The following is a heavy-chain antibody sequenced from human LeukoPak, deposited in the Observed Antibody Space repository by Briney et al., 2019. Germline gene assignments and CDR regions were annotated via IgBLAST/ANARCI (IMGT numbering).Heavy chain of an antibody. D-gene: IGHD3-10*01. Sequence: GGSLRLSCAASGFDFQNHVIHWVRQVPGKGLEWVAVISHHVNVKFYADSVKGRLTISRDNSAKTVYLHMNSLRTEDAAVYYCAREGYYDSGSSPTFYFDHWGQGTVVTVSS. J-gene: IGHJ4*02. CDR2: ISHHVNVK. CDR3: AREGYYDSGSSPTFYFDH. CDR1: GFDFQNHV. V-gene: IGHV3-30-3*01.